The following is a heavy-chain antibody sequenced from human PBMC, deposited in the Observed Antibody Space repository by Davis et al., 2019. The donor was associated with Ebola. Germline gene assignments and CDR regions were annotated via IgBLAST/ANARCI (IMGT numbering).Heavy chain of an antibody. CDR2: IYYSGST. D-gene: IGHD5-24*01. V-gene: IGHV4-59*01. CDR1: GGSISSYY. CDR3: ARDRRWLQWYYFDY. Sequence: SETLSLTCTVSGGSISSYYWSWIRQPPGKGLEWDGYIYYSGSTNYNPTLKSRVTIPVDTSKNQFSLKLSSVTAADTAVYYCARDRRWLQWYYFDYWGQGTLVTVSS. J-gene: IGHJ4*02.